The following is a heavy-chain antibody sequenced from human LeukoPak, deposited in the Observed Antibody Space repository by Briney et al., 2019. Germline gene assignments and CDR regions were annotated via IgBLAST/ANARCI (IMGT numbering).Heavy chain of an antibody. Sequence: SETLSLTCAVYGGSFSGYYWSWLRQPPGKGLEWIGEINHSGSTNYNPSLKSRVTISVDTSKNQFSLKLSSVTAADTAVYYCARGPYIAAAGTSWFDPWGQGTLVTVSS. CDR3: ARGPYIAAAGTSWFDP. V-gene: IGHV4-34*01. J-gene: IGHJ5*02. D-gene: IGHD6-13*01. CDR2: INHSGST. CDR1: GGSFSGYY.